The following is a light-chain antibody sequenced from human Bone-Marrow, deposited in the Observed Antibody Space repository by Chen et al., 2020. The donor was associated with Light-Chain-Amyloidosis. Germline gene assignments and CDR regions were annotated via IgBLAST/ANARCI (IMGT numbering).Light chain of an antibody. J-gene: IGLJ2*01. CDR1: APNIGTNS. Sequence: QSVLTQPPSASGTPGQRVTISCSGGAPNIGTNSAHWYHHSPGTAPRLLIYGNDQWPSGVPGRFSGSKSGTSASLAIGGLRPEDEGHYYCAAWDDRLNGVVFGGGTRLTVL. CDR2: GND. V-gene: IGLV1-44*01. CDR3: AAWDDRLNGVV.